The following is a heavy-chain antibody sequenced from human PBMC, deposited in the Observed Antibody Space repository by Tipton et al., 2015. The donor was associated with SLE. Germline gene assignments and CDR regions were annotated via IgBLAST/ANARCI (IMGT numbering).Heavy chain of an antibody. CDR3: ARSPGRLRTMDY. Sequence: LSLTCAVYGGSFSGYYWSWIRQPPGKGLEWIGEIKHSGSTNYNPSLKSRVTISVDTSKKQFSLKLSSVTAADTAMYFCARSPGRLRTMDYWGQGTLVTVSS. D-gene: IGHD3-16*01. CDR1: GGSFSGYY. CDR2: IKHSGST. V-gene: IGHV4-34*01. J-gene: IGHJ4*02.